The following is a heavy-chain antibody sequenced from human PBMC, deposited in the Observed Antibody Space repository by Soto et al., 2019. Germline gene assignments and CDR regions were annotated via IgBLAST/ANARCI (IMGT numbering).Heavy chain of an antibody. CDR1: GFTFSSYG. D-gene: IGHD4-4*01. CDR2: IYSGGST. J-gene: IGHJ4*02. Sequence: QVQLVESGGGVVQPGRSLRLSCAASGFTFSSYGMHWVRQAPGKGLEWVAVIYSGGSTYYADSVKGRFTISRDNSKNTLYLQMNSLRAEDTAVYYCARSYSNYARGPGYWGQGTLVTVSS. V-gene: IGHV3-NL1*01. CDR3: ARSYSNYARGPGY.